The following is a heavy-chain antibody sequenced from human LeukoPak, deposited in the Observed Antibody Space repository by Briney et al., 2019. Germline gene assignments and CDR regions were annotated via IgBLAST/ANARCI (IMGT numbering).Heavy chain of an antibody. J-gene: IGHJ5*02. CDR1: GFTFSSDS. D-gene: IGHD6-19*01. V-gene: IGHV3-21*01. CDR2: ISSISSYI. CDR3: ARDPEVAVAVKSNWFDP. Sequence: KPGGSLRLSCAASGFTFSSDSMNWVRQAPGKWLEWVSSISSISSYIYYADSVKGRFTISRDNAKNSLYLQMNSLRAEDTAVYYCARDPEVAVAVKSNWFDPWGQGTLVTVSS.